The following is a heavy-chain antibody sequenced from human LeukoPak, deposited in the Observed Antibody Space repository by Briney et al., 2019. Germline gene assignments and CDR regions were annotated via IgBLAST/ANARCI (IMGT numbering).Heavy chain of an antibody. Sequence: SETLSLTCSVSGGSISSYYWSWIRQPPGKGLEWIGYIYYSGTTKYNPSLKSRVTISVDTSKNQSSLKLSSVTAADTAVYFCAREDVGYCSSTNCDNWFDPWGQGTLVTVSS. CDR1: GGSISSYY. CDR3: AREDVGYCSSTNCDNWFDP. J-gene: IGHJ5*02. D-gene: IGHD2-2*01. CDR2: IYYSGTT. V-gene: IGHV4-59*01.